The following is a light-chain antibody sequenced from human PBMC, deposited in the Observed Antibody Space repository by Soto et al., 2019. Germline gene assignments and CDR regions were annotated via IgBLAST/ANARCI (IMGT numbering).Light chain of an antibody. V-gene: IGKV1-5*03. CDR3: QQYNGFWP. CDR2: EAS. Sequence: DIQMTQSPSTLCASVGDRVTITCRASQSISDLLAWYQQKPGKAPKLLIYEASNLKSGVPSRFSGSGSGTEYTLTISSLQPDDFASYYCQQYNGFWPLGQGTKVEIK. CDR1: QSISDL. J-gene: IGKJ1*01.